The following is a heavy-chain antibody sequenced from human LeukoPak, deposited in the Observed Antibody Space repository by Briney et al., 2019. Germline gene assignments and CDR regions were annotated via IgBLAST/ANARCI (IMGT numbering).Heavy chain of an antibody. J-gene: IGHJ4*02. Sequence: GGSLRLSCAASGFTFSSYEMNWVRQAPGKGLEWVSYISSSGSTIYYADSVKGRLTISRDNSKNTLYLQMNSLRAEDTAVYYCAKDYLAQLAYFDYWGQGTLVTVSS. D-gene: IGHD1-1*01. CDR1: GFTFSSYE. V-gene: IGHV3-48*03. CDR3: AKDYLAQLAYFDY. CDR2: ISSSGSTI.